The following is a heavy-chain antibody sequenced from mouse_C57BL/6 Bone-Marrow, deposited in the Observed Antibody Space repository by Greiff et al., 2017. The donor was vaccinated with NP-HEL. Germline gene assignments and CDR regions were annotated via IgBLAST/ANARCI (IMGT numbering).Heavy chain of an antibody. CDR3: ARPDYYGSSYEDYAMDY. D-gene: IGHD1-1*01. CDR1: GYTFTDYY. J-gene: IGHJ4*01. Sequence: VQLQQSGPELVKPGASVKISCKASGYTFTDYYMNWVKQSHGKSLEWIGDINPNNGGTSYNQKFKGKATLTVDKSSSTAYMELRSLTSEDSAVYYCARPDYYGSSYEDYAMDYWGQGTSVTVSS. CDR2: INPNNGGT. V-gene: IGHV1-26*01.